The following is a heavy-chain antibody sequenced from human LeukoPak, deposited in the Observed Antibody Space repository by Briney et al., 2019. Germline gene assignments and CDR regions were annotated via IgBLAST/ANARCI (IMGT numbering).Heavy chain of an antibody. J-gene: IGHJ4*02. Sequence: PGRSLRLSCAASGFTFSTYDMDWVRQAPGKGLEWVADISYDGSDKYYADSVKGRFSISRDNSKNTVYLQMNSLRAEDTAIYYCARDLDVGISFLHWGQGALVTVSS. CDR1: GFTFSTYD. CDR2: ISYDGSDK. D-gene: IGHD4-23*01. V-gene: IGHV3-30*03. CDR3: ARDLDVGISFLH.